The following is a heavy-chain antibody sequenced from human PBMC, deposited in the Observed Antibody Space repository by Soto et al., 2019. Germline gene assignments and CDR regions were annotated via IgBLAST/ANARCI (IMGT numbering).Heavy chain of an antibody. D-gene: IGHD2-2*01. Sequence: EVQLLESGGGLVQPGGSLRLSCAASGFSFSSYAMSWVRQAPGKGLEWVSGISGSGGNTYYADSVKGRFTISRDNPKNTLYLQMNSLRDEDTAVYYCAKMGCSSTSCYGYSYYDMDVWGKGTTVTVSS. V-gene: IGHV3-23*01. CDR3: AKMGCSSTSCYGYSYYDMDV. J-gene: IGHJ6*03. CDR1: GFSFSSYA. CDR2: ISGSGGNT.